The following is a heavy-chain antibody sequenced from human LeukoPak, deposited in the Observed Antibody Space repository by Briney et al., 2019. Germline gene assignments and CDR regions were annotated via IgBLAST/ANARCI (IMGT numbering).Heavy chain of an antibody. CDR3: ARSRHGGWDSFDH. Sequence: GGSLRLSCAVSGFTFSSYEMNWVRQAPGKGLEWVSHISSSGSTIYYADSVKGRFTISRDNAKNSLYLQMNSLRAEDTAVYYCARSRHGGWDSFDHWGQGTLVTVSS. V-gene: IGHV3-48*03. CDR2: ISSSGSTI. D-gene: IGHD6-19*01. CDR1: GFTFSSYE. J-gene: IGHJ4*02.